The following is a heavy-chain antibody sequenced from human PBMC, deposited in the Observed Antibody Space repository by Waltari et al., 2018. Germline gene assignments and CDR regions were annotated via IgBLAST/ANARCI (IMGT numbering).Heavy chain of an antibody. D-gene: IGHD5-18*01. CDR3: ARGSYGNPFFDY. CDR1: GFTFSSYT. Sequence: QVQLVESGGGVVQPGRSLRLSCAASGFTFSSYTMHWVRQAPGKGPEWVAVISYDGTNKYYADSVKGRFTISRDNSKSTLYLQMNSLRAEDTAVYYCARGSYGNPFFDYWGQGTLVTVSS. J-gene: IGHJ4*02. V-gene: IGHV3-30*01. CDR2: ISYDGTNK.